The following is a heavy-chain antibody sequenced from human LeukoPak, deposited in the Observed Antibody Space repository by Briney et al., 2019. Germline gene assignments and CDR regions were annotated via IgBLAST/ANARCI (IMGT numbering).Heavy chain of an antibody. D-gene: IGHD1-1*01. J-gene: IGHJ4*02. CDR3: ARDPRTARM. V-gene: IGHV3-30*02. Sequence: GGSLRLSYAASGFNFSSYGMHWVRQAPGKGLEWVAFIRYDGSNKYYADSVKGRFTISRDNAKNSLYLQMNSLRVEDTAVYFCARDPRTARMWGQGTLVTVSS. CDR2: IRYDGSNK. CDR1: GFNFSSYG.